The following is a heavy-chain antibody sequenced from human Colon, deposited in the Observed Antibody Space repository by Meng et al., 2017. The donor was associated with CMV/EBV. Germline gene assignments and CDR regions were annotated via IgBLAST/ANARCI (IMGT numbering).Heavy chain of an antibody. Sequence: ASVKVSCKASGYTYTTSDITWVRQAPGQGPEWMGWISSKAGTTNYAQRLQGRVTMTTDTSTSTAYMELRSLRSDDTAVYYCVRGSSSSSEGMDVWGQGTTVT. CDR3: VRGSSSSSEGMDV. CDR1: GYTYTTSD. V-gene: IGHV1-18*01. J-gene: IGHJ6*02. CDR2: ISSKAGTT. D-gene: IGHD6-13*01.